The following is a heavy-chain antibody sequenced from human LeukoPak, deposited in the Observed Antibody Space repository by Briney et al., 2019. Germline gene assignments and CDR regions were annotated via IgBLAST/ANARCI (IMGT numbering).Heavy chain of an antibody. CDR1: GYTFTSYG. Sequence: ASVKVSCKASGYTFTSYGISWVRQAPGQGLKWMGWISAYNGNTNYAQKLQGRVTMTTDTSTSTAYMELRSLRSDDTAVYYCARDNSSGWPSWFDPWGQGTLVTVSS. J-gene: IGHJ5*02. CDR3: ARDNSSGWPSWFDP. CDR2: ISAYNGNT. D-gene: IGHD6-19*01. V-gene: IGHV1-18*01.